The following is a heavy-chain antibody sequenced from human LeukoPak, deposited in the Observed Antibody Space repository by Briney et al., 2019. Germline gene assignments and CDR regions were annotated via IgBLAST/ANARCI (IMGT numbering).Heavy chain of an antibody. D-gene: IGHD3-22*01. CDR2: INPSGGST. CDR3: ARWSYYDSSGYFVGAFDI. J-gene: IGHJ3*02. V-gene: IGHV1-46*01. CDR1: GYTFTGYY. Sequence: GASVKVSCKASGYTFTGYYMHWVRQAPGQGLEWIGLINPSGGSTRYAQKFQGRVTVTRDTSTSTLYMEVSSLRSQDTAVYYCARWSYYDSSGYFVGAFDIWGQGTMVTVSS.